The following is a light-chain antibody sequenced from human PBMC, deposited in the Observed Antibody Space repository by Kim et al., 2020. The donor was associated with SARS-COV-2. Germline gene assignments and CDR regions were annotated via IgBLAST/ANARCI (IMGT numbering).Light chain of an antibody. J-gene: IGLJ2*01. V-gene: IGLV1-51*01. CDR1: SSNIGNKY. CDR3: GTWDSSLSAVV. Sequence: GQKVTISCSGSSSNIGNKYVSWYQQLPGTAPKLLMYDNNKRPSGIPDRFSGSKSGTSATLGITGLQTGDEADYYCGTWDSSLSAVVFGGGTQLTVL. CDR2: DNN.